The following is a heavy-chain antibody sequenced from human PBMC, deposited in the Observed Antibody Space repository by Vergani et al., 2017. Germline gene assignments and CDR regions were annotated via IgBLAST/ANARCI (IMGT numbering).Heavy chain of an antibody. V-gene: IGHV3-9*01. Sequence: EVQLVESGGGLVQPGRSLRLSCAASGFTFDDYAMHWVRQAPGKGLEWVSGISWNSGSIGYADSVKGRFTISRDNAKNSLYLQMNSLRAGDTAVYYCARNVNANGVFDIWGQGTMVTVSS. CDR2: ISWNSGSI. CDR3: ARNVNANGVFDI. D-gene: IGHD2-8*01. CDR1: GFTFDDYA. J-gene: IGHJ3*02.